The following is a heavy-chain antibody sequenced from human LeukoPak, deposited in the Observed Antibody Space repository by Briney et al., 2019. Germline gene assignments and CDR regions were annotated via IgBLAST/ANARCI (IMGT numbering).Heavy chain of an antibody. CDR2: ISGSGGST. D-gene: IGHD3-22*01. V-gene: IGHV3-23*01. CDR1: GFTFSNYE. J-gene: IGHJ4*02. Sequence: GSLRLSCAASGFTFSNYEMSWVRQAPGKGLEWVSLISGSGGSTYYADSVKGRFTISRDNSKNTLYLQMNSLRAEDTAVYYCAKVPYYDSSAYFDYWGQGTLVTVSS. CDR3: AKVPYYDSSAYFDY.